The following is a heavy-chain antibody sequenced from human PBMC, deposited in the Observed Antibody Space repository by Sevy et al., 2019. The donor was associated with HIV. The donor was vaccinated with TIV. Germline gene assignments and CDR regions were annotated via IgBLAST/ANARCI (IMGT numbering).Heavy chain of an antibody. J-gene: IGHJ4*02. D-gene: IGHD5-18*01. CDR3: ARTKSNTAMVSSDY. CDR1: EFSFSSYS. Sequence: GWSLRLSCAASEFSFSSYSMNWLRQAPGQGLEWVSYISSSSSTMYYADSVKGRFTISRDNAKNSLYLQMNTLRAEDTAVYYCARTKSNTAMVSSDYWGQGTLVTVSS. CDR2: ISSSSSTM. V-gene: IGHV3-48*01.